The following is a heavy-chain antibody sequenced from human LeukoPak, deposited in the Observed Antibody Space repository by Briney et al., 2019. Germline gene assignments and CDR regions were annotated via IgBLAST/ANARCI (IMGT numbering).Heavy chain of an antibody. CDR2: IYYSGST. CDR1: GGSISSYY. CDR3: ASSKTDYYFDY. D-gene: IGHD1-14*01. Sequence: SETLSLTCTVSGGSISSYYWSWIRQPPGKGLEWIGYIYYSGSTNYNPSLKSRVTISVDASKNQFSLKLSSVTAADTAVYYCASSKTDYYFDYWGQGTLVTVSS. J-gene: IGHJ4*02. V-gene: IGHV4-59*01.